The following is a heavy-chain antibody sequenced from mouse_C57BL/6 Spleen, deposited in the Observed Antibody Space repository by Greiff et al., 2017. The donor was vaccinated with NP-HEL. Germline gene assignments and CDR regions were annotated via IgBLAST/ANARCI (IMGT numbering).Heavy chain of an antibody. CDR3: TRWGLTASG. CDR1: GYTFTDYE. CDR2: IDPETGGT. V-gene: IGHV1-15*01. J-gene: IGHJ3*02. D-gene: IGHD4-1*01. Sequence: VKLMESGAELVRPGASVTLSCKASGYTFTDYEMHWVKQTPVHGLEWIGAIDPETGGTAYNQKFKGKAILTADKSSSTAYMELRSLTSEDSAVYYCTRWGLTASGWGQGTLVTVSA.